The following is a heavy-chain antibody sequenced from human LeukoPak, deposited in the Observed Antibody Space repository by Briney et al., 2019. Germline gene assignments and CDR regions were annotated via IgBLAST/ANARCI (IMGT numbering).Heavy chain of an antibody. Sequence: PSETLSLTCAVYGGSFSGYYWSWIRQPPGKGLEWIGEINHSGSTNYNPSLKSRVTISVDTSKNQFSLKLSSVTAADTAVYYCARKSGHWGYYYYYYMDVWGKGTTVTVSS. D-gene: IGHD3-3*01. CDR3: ARKSGHWGYYYYYYMDV. J-gene: IGHJ6*03. V-gene: IGHV4-34*01. CDR2: INHSGST. CDR1: GGSFSGYY.